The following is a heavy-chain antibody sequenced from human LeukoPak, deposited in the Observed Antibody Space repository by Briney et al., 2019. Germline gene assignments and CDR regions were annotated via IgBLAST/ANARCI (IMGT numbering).Heavy chain of an antibody. D-gene: IGHD2-15*01. CDR2: IYPGDSDT. V-gene: IGHV5-51*01. CDR1: GYSFTSYW. CDR3: AGQDIVVVATATRAFDI. Sequence: GESLKISCTGSGYSFTSYWIAWVRQMPGKGLERMGIIYPGDSDTRYSPSFQGQVTISADKSISTAYLQWNNLKASDTAMYYCAGQDIVVVATATRAFDIWGQGTMVTVSS. J-gene: IGHJ3*02.